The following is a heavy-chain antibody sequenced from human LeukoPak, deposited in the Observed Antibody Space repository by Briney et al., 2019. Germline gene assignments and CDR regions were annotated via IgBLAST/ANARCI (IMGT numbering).Heavy chain of an antibody. CDR1: GFTFSSYW. Sequence: GGSLRLSCAASGFTFSSYWMHWVRQAPGKGLEWVSSISWKGGSIGYADSVKGRFTISRDNAKNSLYLQMNSLRAEDTALYYCAKDVAAAGTGCDYWGQGTLVTVSS. J-gene: IGHJ4*02. D-gene: IGHD6-13*01. CDR3: AKDVAAAGTGCDY. V-gene: IGHV3-9*01. CDR2: ISWKGGSI.